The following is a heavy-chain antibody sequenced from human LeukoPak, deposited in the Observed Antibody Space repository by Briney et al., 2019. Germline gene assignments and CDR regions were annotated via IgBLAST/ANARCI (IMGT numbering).Heavy chain of an antibody. D-gene: IGHD3-22*01. CDR1: GFTFSSYA. J-gene: IGHJ3*02. Sequence: GGSLRLSCAASGFTFSSYAMSWVRQAPGKGLEWVSAISSTGGSTYDADSVKGRFTIPRDNSKNTLYLQMNTLRAEDTAVYYCAKVSGWGSCGYYYNDAFDIWGQGTMVTVSS. V-gene: IGHV3-23*01. CDR3: AKVSGWGSCGYYYNDAFDI. CDR2: ISSTGGST.